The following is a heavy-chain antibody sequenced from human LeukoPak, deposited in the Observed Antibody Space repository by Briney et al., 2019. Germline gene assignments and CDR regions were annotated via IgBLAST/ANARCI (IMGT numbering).Heavy chain of an antibody. V-gene: IGHV1-24*01. CDR2: FDPEDGET. J-gene: IGHJ3*02. CDR1: GYTLTELS. CDR3: ATFAAGVLRLLDAFDI. D-gene: IGHD3-16*01. Sequence: ASEKVSCKVSGYTLTELSMHWVRQAPGKGLEWMGGFDPEDGETIYAQKFQGRVTMTEDTSTDTAYMELSSLRSEDTAVYYCATFAAGVLRLLDAFDIWGQGTMVTVSS.